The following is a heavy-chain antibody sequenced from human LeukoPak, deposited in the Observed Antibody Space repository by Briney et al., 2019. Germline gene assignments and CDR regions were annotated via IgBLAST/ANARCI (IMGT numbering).Heavy chain of an antibody. CDR3: ARSHDHLWGNYPDY. CDR2: IHHDGRI. Sequence: SETLSLTCHVSGGSIDSTNWWNWVRQPPGKGLEWIGEIHHDGRINYNPSLKSRVTLSVDKSKNQFSLRLNSVTAADTAMYYCARSHDHLWGNYPDYWGQGTLVTVSS. D-gene: IGHD3-16*02. J-gene: IGHJ4*02. CDR1: GGSIDSTNW. V-gene: IGHV4/OR15-8*01.